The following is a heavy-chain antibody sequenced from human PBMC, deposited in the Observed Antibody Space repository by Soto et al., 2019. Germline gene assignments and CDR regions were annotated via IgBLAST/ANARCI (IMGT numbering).Heavy chain of an antibody. Sequence: GXSVKVSFKASRYTLTGYYMYWVRQAPGQGLEWMGWINPNSGGTNYAQKFQGRVTMTRDTSISTAYMELSRLRSDDTAAYYCARVWDYYDSSGYYDYWGQGTLVTVSS. CDR3: ARVWDYYDSSGYYDY. CDR1: RYTLTGYY. CDR2: INPNSGGT. V-gene: IGHV1-2*02. D-gene: IGHD3-22*01. J-gene: IGHJ4*02.